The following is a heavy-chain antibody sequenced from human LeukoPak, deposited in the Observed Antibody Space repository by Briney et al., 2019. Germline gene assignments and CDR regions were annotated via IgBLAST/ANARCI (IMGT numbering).Heavy chain of an antibody. Sequence: GGSLRLSCAASGFTFSSYSMNWVRQAPGKGLEYVSAISSNGGSTYYANSVKGRFTISRDNSKNTLYLQMGSLRAEDMAVYYCARENRYYYYMDVWGKGTTVTISS. CDR3: ARENRYYYYMDV. J-gene: IGHJ6*03. V-gene: IGHV3-64*01. CDR1: GFTFSSYS. D-gene: IGHD1/OR15-1a*01. CDR2: ISSNGGST.